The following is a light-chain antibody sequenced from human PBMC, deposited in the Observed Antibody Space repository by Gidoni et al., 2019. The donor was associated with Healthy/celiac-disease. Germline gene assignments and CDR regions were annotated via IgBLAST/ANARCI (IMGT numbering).Light chain of an antibody. CDR2: AAS. Sequence: DIQMTQSPSSLSASVGDRVTITCRASQSISSYLNWYQQKPGKAPKLLIYAASSLQIGVPARFRGSGSGTDFTLTISSLQPEDFATYYCQQSDSTPEWTFGQGTKVEIK. CDR3: QQSDSTPEWT. CDR1: QSISSY. V-gene: IGKV1-39*01. J-gene: IGKJ1*01.